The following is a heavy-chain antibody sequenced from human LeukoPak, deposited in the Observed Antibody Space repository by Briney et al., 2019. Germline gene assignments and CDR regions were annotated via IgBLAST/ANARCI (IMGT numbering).Heavy chain of an antibody. CDR3: ARDDLRGYSYVPDY. D-gene: IGHD5-18*01. CDR2: ISSSSSYI. CDR1: GFTFSYYS. J-gene: IGHJ4*02. V-gene: IGHV3-21*01. Sequence: GGSLRLSCAASGFTFSYYSMNWVRQAPGKGLEWVSSISSSSSYIYYADSVKGRFTISRDNARKSLYLQMNSLRAEDTAVYYCARDDLRGYSYVPDYWGQGTLVTVSS.